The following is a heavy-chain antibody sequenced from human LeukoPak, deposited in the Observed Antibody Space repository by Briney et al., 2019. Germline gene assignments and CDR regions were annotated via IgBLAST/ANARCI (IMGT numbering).Heavy chain of an antibody. J-gene: IGHJ4*02. Sequence: PGGSLRLSCAASGFTFSSYAMSWVRQAPGKGLEWVAAISGDGGGTSYADSVKGRFTISRDNSKNTLSLQMNSQRAEDTAVYYCAKEVSGWYPFDCWGQGTLVTVSS. D-gene: IGHD6-19*01. CDR2: ISGDGGGT. V-gene: IGHV3-23*01. CDR3: AKEVSGWYPFDC. CDR1: GFTFSSYA.